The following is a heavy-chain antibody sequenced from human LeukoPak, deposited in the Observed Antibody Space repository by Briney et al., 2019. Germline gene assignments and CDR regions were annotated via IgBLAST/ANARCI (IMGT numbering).Heavy chain of an antibody. Sequence: SETLSLTCAVYGGSFSGYYWSWIRQPPGEGLEWLGEVNHGGGANYNPSLKSRVTMSVDTSKNHFSLELSSVTAADTAIYYCARANAATTVLFDLWGRGTLVTVSS. CDR3: ARANAATTVLFDL. V-gene: IGHV4-34*01. J-gene: IGHJ2*01. D-gene: IGHD1-1*01. CDR1: GGSFSGYY. CDR2: VNHGGGA.